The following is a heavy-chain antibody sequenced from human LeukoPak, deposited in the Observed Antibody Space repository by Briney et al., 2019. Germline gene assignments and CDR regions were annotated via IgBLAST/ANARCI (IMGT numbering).Heavy chain of an antibody. V-gene: IGHV4-30-4*01. CDR1: GGSISRGDYY. CDR2: IYYSGST. Sequence: SETLSLTCTVSGGSISRGDYYWSWIRQPPGKGLEWIGYIYYSGSTDYNPSLKSRVTISVDTSKNQFSLKLSSVTATDTAVYYCARGKSKFDYWGQGTLVTVSS. CDR3: ARGKSKFDY. J-gene: IGHJ4*02.